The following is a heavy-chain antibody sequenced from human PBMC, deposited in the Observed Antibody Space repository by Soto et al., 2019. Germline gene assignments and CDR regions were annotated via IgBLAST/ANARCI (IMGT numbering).Heavy chain of an antibody. V-gene: IGHV3-30-3*01. D-gene: IGHD3-10*01. CDR3: AREGVVMVRSMDV. J-gene: IGHJ6*01. CDR2: ISYDGSNK. CDR1: GFTFSSYA. Sequence: QVQLVESGGGVVQPGRSLRLSCAASGFTFSSYAMHWVRQAPGKGLEWVAVISYDGSNKYYADSVKGRFTISRDNSKNTLYLQMNSLRAEETAVYYCAREGVVMVRSMDVW.